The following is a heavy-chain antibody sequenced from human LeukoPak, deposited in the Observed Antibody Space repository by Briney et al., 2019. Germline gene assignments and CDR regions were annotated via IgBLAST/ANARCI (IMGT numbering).Heavy chain of an antibody. D-gene: IGHD3-3*01. CDR3: ARNRITIFGVVANWFDP. V-gene: IGHV4-39*07. CDR1: GGSISSSSYY. CDR2: IYYSGST. J-gene: IGHJ5*02. Sequence: TSETLSLTCTVSGGSISSSSYYWGWLRHPPGKGLEWIGGIYYSGSTYCNPSLKSRVTISVDTSKNQFSLKLSSVTAADTAVYYCARNRITIFGVVANWFDPWGQGTLVTVSS.